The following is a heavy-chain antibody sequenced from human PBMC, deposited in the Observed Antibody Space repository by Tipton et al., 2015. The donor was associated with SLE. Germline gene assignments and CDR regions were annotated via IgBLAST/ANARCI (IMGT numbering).Heavy chain of an antibody. CDR3: ARASKLELQAFDI. V-gene: IGHV4-30-2*01. D-gene: IGHD1-7*01. CDR1: GGSISSGVSS. Sequence: TLSLTCTVSGGSISSGVSSWSWIRQPPGKGLEWIGYIYHSGSTYYNPSLKSRVTISVDRSKNQFSLKLSPVTAADTAAYYCARASKLELQAFDIWGQGTMVTVSS. CDR2: IYHSGST. J-gene: IGHJ3*02.